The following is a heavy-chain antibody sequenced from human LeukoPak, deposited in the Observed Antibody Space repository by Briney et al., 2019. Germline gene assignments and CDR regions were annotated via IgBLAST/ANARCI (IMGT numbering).Heavy chain of an antibody. J-gene: IGHJ4*02. Sequence: SGGSLRLSCAASGFTVSRNYMSWVRQAPGKGLEWVSAIYSGGSTYYADSVKGRFTISRDNSKNTLYLQMNSLRAEDTAVYYCARGYDSRGYYSVPFDYWGQGTLVTVSS. CDR2: IYSGGST. CDR3: ARGYDSRGYYSVPFDY. D-gene: IGHD3-22*01. CDR1: GFTVSRNY. V-gene: IGHV3-66*01.